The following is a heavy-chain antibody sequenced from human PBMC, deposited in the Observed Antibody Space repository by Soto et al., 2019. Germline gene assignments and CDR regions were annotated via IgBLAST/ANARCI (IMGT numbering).Heavy chain of an antibody. Sequence: EASVKVSCEASGYTFTSYAMHWVRQAPGQRLEWMGWINAGNGNTKYSQKFQGRVTITRDTSASTAYMELSSLRSEDTAVYYCARSIVVVTALDYWGQGTLVTVSS. CDR2: INAGNGNT. CDR3: ARSIVVVTALDY. D-gene: IGHD2-21*02. CDR1: GYTFTSYA. V-gene: IGHV1-3*01. J-gene: IGHJ4*02.